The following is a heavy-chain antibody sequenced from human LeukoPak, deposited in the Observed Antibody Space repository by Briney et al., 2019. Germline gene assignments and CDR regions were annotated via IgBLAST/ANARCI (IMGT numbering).Heavy chain of an antibody. CDR3: ARGSYCSGGVCPAPFDS. J-gene: IGHJ4*02. V-gene: IGHV3-72*01. D-gene: IGHD2-8*02. CDR1: GFSFGDFV. CDR2: SRSKGHRYST. Sequence: GSLRLSCTASGFSFGDFVMSWVRQVPGKGLEWIGRSRSKGHRYSTEYAASVRGRFTVSRDESKDLLFLQMTSLKSEDTAVYYCARGSYCSGGVCPAPFDSWGQGSLVTVSS.